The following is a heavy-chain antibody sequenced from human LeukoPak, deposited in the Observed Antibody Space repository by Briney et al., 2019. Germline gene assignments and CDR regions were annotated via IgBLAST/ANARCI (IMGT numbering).Heavy chain of an antibody. J-gene: IGHJ6*03. CDR2: INHSGST. CDR3: ARGSFDMVRGAINYTYMDV. D-gene: IGHD3-10*01. Sequence: SETLSLTCAVYGGSFSGYYWSWIRQPPGKGLEWIGEINHSGSTNYNPSLKSRVTISVDTSKNQFSLKLSSVTAADTAVYYCARGSFDMVRGAINYTYMDVCGKGTTVTVSS. CDR1: GGSFSGYY. V-gene: IGHV4-34*01.